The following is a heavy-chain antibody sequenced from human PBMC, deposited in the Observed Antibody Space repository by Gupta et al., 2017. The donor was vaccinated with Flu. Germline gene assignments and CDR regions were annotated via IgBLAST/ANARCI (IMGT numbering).Heavy chain of an antibody. Sequence: QVTLKESGPVLVKPTETLTLTCTVSGFSLSNARMGASWIRQPPGKALEWLAHIFSNDEKSYSTSLKSRLTISKDTSKSQVVLTMTNMDPVDTATYYCARSITMVRGVIMDYYYYGMDVWGQGTTVTVSS. CDR2: IFSNDEK. CDR3: ARSITMVRGVIMDYYYYGMDV. V-gene: IGHV2-26*01. J-gene: IGHJ6*02. D-gene: IGHD3-10*01. CDR1: GFSLSNARMG.